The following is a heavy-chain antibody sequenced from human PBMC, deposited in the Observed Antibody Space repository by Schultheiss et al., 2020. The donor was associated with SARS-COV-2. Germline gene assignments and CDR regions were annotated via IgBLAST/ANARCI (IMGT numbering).Heavy chain of an antibody. J-gene: IGHJ6*02. CDR3: ARDANIFRGMDV. CDR1: GFTFSDAW. CDR2: IWYDGSNK. V-gene: IGHV3-33*08. D-gene: IGHD3-9*01. Sequence: GGSLRLSCAASGFTFSDAWMSWVRQAPGKGLEWVAVIWYDGSNKYYPDSVKGRFTISRDSSKNTLSLQMNSLRVEDTAVYYCARDANIFRGMDVWGQGTTVTVSS.